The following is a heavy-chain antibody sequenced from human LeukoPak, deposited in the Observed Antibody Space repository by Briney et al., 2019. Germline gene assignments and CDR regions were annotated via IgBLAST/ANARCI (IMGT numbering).Heavy chain of an antibody. CDR2: ISGSGGST. CDR3: ARDPDYGDLFYFDY. J-gene: IGHJ4*02. V-gene: IGHV3-23*01. CDR1: GFTFSSYA. Sequence: GGSLRLSCAASGFTFSSYAMSWVRQAPGKGLEWVSAISGSGGSTYYADSVKGRFTISRDNSKNTLYPQMNSLRAEDTAVYYCARDPDYGDLFYFDYWGQGTLVTVSS. D-gene: IGHD4-17*01.